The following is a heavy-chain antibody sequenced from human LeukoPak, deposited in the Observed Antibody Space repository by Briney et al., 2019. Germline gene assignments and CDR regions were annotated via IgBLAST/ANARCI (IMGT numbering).Heavy chain of an antibody. D-gene: IGHD2-2*01. Sequence: GKSLRLSCAASGSTFNNYGMHWVRQAPGKGLEWVAVVSYDGRNIHYPDSVKGRFTISRDISTDTLWLQMDSLRTEDTAVYYCAKGPLRGTAAAIDYWGQGTLVTVSS. J-gene: IGHJ4*02. CDR3: AKGPLRGTAAAIDY. CDR2: VSYDGRNI. CDR1: GSTFNNYG. V-gene: IGHV3-30*18.